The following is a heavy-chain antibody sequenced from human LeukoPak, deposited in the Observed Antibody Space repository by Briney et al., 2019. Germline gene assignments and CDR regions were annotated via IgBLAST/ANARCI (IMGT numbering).Heavy chain of an antibody. CDR2: IIPILGIA. CDR3: ARCVCSGGSCYSRPLDY. J-gene: IGHJ4*02. D-gene: IGHD2-15*01. V-gene: IGHV1-69*04. CDR1: GGTFSSYA. Sequence: ASVKVSCKASGGTFSSYAISWVRQAPGQGLEWMGRIIPILGIANYAQKFQGRVTITADKSTSTAYMELSSLRSEDTAVYYCARCVCSGGSCYSRPLDYWGQGTLVTVSS.